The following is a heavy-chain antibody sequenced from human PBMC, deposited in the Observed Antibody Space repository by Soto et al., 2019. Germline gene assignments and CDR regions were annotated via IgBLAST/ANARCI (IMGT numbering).Heavy chain of an antibody. CDR1: GGSISSYY. V-gene: IGHV4-4*07. J-gene: IGHJ6*02. D-gene: IGHD6-13*01. CDR3: ASVPPRIAADGTSYYYGMDV. Sequence: QVQLQESGPGLVKPSETLSLTCTVSGGSISSYYWSWIRQPAGKGLEWIGRIYTSGSTNYNHSLKRRATMSVDTSNIQSPLKLSSVTAADTAVYYCASVPPRIAADGTSYYYGMDVWGQGTTVTVSS. CDR2: IYTSGST.